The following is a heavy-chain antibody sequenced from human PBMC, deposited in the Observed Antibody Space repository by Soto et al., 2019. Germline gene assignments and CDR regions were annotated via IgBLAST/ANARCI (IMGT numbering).Heavy chain of an antibody. CDR3: AKVQTYYDILTGDLDAFDI. CDR2: ISGIGGST. V-gene: IGHV3-23*01. D-gene: IGHD3-9*01. CDR1: GFTFSSYA. Sequence: GGSLRLSCAASGFTFSSYAMSWVRQAPGKGLEWVSAISGIGGSTYYADSVKGRFTISRDNSKNTLYLQMNSLRAEDTAVYYCAKVQTYYDILTGDLDAFDIWGQGTMVTVSS. J-gene: IGHJ3*02.